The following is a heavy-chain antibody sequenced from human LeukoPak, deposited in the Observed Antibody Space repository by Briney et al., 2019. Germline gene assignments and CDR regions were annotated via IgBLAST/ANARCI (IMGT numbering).Heavy chain of an antibody. J-gene: IGHJ4*02. Sequence: PGGSLRLSCAASGFTFSTYWMHWVRQVPGKGLVWVSRLNSDGSSTTYADSVKGRFTISRDNAKNSLYLQMNSLRAEDTAVYYCARARGGYSYGYPLDYWGQGTLVTVSS. D-gene: IGHD5-18*01. V-gene: IGHV3-74*01. CDR1: GFTFSTYW. CDR2: LNSDGSST. CDR3: ARARGGYSYGYPLDY.